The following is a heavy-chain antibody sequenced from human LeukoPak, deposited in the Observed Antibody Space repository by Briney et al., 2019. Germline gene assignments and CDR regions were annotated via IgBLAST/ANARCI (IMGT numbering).Heavy chain of an antibody. CDR3: AKVVNAWFGESPFDY. CDR1: GFTFSSYW. CDR2: ISWNSGSI. D-gene: IGHD3-10*01. V-gene: IGHV3-9*01. Sequence: PGGSLRLSCAASGFTFSSYWMHWVRQAPGKGLEWVSGISWNSGSIGYADSVKGRFTISRDNAKNSLYLQMNSLRAEDTALYYCAKVVNAWFGESPFDYWGQGTLVTVSS. J-gene: IGHJ4*02.